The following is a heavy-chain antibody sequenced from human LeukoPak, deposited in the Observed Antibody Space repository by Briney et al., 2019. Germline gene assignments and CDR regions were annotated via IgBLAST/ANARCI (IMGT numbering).Heavy chain of an antibody. D-gene: IGHD3-22*01. CDR2: ISGSSGST. V-gene: IGHV3-11*06. CDR1: GFTFSNYY. J-gene: IGHJ4*02. CDR3: ARDQGENYDSSGYYPY. Sequence: GGSLRLSCAASGFTFSNYYMSWIRQAPGKGLEWVSYISGSSGSTNYADSVMGRFAISRDNGKNSLYLQMNSLRAEDTAVYYCARDQGENYDSSGYYPYWGQGTLVTVSS.